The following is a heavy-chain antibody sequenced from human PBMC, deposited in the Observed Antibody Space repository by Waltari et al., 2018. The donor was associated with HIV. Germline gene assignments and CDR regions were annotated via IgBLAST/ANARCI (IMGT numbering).Heavy chain of an antibody. CDR3: ARVRSYYYYYMDV. V-gene: IGHV4-34*01. J-gene: IGHJ6*03. CDR2: INHSGST. Sequence: QVQLQQWGAGLFKPSETLSLTCDVSGGSFSGYSWSWIRQPPGKGLEWIGGINHSGSTNYTPSLDNRVTISADTSKKRFSLKLNSVTAADTAVYYCARVRSYYYYYMDVWGKGTTVTVSS. CDR1: GGSFSGYS.